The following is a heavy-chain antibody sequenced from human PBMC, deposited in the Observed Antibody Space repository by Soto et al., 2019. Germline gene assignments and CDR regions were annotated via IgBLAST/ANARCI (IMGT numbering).Heavy chain of an antibody. Sequence: QVQLVQSGAEVKKPGASVKVSCKASGYTFTGYYIHWVRQAPGQGREWMGWINPNSGGTKYAQKFQGRVTMTRDTSISTAYVDLSRLDSDDTAVYYCARQLAYCGGDCYTEPLDYWGQGTLVTVSS. D-gene: IGHD2-21*02. CDR3: ARQLAYCGGDCYTEPLDY. V-gene: IGHV1-2*02. CDR1: GYTFTGYY. J-gene: IGHJ4*02. CDR2: INPNSGGT.